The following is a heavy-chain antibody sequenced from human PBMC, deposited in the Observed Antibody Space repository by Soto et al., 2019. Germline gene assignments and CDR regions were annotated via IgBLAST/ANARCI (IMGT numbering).Heavy chain of an antibody. Sequence: SETLSLTCTVSGGSISSGGYYWSWIRQHPGKGLEWIGYIYYSGSTYYNPSLKSRVTISVDTSKNQFSLKLRSVTAADTAVDYCARVRDYGDYDSFDYWGQGTLVTVSS. J-gene: IGHJ4*02. D-gene: IGHD4-17*01. V-gene: IGHV4-31*03. CDR3: ARVRDYGDYDSFDY. CDR1: GGSISSGGYY. CDR2: IYYSGST.